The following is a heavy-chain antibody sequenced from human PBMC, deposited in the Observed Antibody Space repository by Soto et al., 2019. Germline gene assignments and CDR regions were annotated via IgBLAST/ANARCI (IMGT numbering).Heavy chain of an antibody. CDR1: GGSISSYY. D-gene: IGHD2-15*01. J-gene: IGHJ5*02. Sequence: QVQLQESGPGLVKPSETLSLTCTVSGGSISSYYWSWIRQPPGKGLEWIGYIYYSGSTNYNPSLQSRVTISEHPHKTRFSLKLGSLTAAGTAGYYWASLLCSPPNWFAPWGQETLVAVSP. CDR2: IYYSGST. V-gene: IGHV4-59*08. CDR3: ASLLCSPPNWFAP.